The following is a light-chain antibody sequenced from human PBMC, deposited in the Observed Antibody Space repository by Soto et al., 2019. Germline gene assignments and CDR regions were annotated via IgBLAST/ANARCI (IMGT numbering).Light chain of an antibody. V-gene: IGKV3-20*01. CDR3: QQYGSSPPT. J-gene: IGKJ1*01. Sequence: EIVLTPSPGTLSLSPVERATLSCRASQSVSNNYLAWYQQKPGQAPRLLIYGASNRATGIPDRFSGSGSGTDFTLTISRLEPEDFAVYYCQQYGSSPPTFGQGTKWIS. CDR2: GAS. CDR1: QSVSNNY.